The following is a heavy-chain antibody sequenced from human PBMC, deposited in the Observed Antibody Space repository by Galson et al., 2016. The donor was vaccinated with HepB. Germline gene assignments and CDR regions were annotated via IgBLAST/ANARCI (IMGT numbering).Heavy chain of an antibody. CDR2: IGHSGGYI. CDR1: GFTSSTYW. D-gene: IGHD3-22*01. V-gene: IGHV3-23*01. J-gene: IGHJ4*02. Sequence: SLRLSCAASGFTSSTYWVNWVRQAPGKGLEWVSSIGHSGGYIYYADSVKGRFTISRDNSNNTLYLQMNSLSAEDTAVYYCARHPDYYDNSGYLDYWGQGTLVTVSS. CDR3: ARHPDYYDNSGYLDY.